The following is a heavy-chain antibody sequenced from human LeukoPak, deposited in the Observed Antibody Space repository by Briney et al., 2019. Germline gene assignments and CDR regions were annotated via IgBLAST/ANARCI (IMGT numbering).Heavy chain of an antibody. CDR3: AREGLTYYDSSGYYQDY. CDR1: GGTFSSYA. V-gene: IGHV1-69*06. CDR2: IIPIFGTA. Sequence: ASVKVSCKASGGTFSSYAISWVRQAPGQGLEWMGGIIPIFGTANYAQKFQGRVTITADKSTSTAYMELSSLRSEDTAVYYCAREGLTYYDSSGYYQDYWGQGTLVTVSS. J-gene: IGHJ4*02. D-gene: IGHD3-22*01.